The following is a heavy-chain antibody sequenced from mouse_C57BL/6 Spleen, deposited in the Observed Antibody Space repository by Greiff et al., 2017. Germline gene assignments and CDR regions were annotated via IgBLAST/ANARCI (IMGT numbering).Heavy chain of an antibody. J-gene: IGHJ3*01. CDR1: GYSITSGYY. Sequence: VQLKQSGPGLVKPSQSLSLTCSVTGYSITSGYYWNWIRQFPGNKLEWMGYISYDGSNNYNPSLKNRISITRDTSKNQFFLKLNSVTTEDTATYYCAREEVDFDGVWFAYWGQGTLVTVSA. CDR3: AREEVDFDGVWFAY. D-gene: IGHD1-1*02. CDR2: ISYDGSN. V-gene: IGHV3-6*01.